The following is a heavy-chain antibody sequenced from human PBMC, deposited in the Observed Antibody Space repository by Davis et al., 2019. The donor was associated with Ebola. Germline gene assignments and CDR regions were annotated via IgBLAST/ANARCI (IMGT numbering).Heavy chain of an antibody. D-gene: IGHD3-22*01. Sequence: PSETLSLTCTVSGGPISRGGSYWTWIRQHPGKGLEWIGSIYYSGSTYYKPSLKSRVTISLETSKNQFSLNLYSVTAADTAVYYCARDLRYDSSGYDYYFYMDVWGKGTTVTVSS. CDR3: ARDLRYDSSGYDYYFYMDV. CDR1: GGPISRGGSY. V-gene: IGHV4-31*03. J-gene: IGHJ6*03. CDR2: IYYSGST.